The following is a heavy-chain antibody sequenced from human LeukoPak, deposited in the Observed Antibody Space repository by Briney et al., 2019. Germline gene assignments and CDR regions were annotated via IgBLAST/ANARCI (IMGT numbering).Heavy chain of an antibody. D-gene: IGHD6-13*01. V-gene: IGHV4-59*01. CDR1: GGSISSYY. CDR3: ARNGQLTYYYGMDV. J-gene: IGHJ6*02. CDR2: IYYSGST. Sequence: SETLSLTCTVSGGSISSYYWSWIRQAPGKGLEWIGYIYYSGSTNYNPSLKSRVTISVDTSKNQFSLKLSSVTAADTAVYYCARNGQLTYYYGMDVWGQGTTVTVSS.